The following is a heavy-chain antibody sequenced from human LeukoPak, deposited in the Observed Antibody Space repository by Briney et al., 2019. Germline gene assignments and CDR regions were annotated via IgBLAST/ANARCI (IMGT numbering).Heavy chain of an antibody. V-gene: IGHV3-30*02. CDR3: ASLPTIFGVVPWFDP. CDR2: IRYDGSNK. J-gene: IGHJ5*02. Sequence: PGGSLRLSCAASGFTFSSYGMQWVRQAPGKGLEWVAFIRYDGSNKYYADSVKGRFTISRDNSKNTLYLQMNSLRAEDTAVYYCASLPTIFGVVPWFDPWGQGTLVTVSS. CDR1: GFTFSSYG. D-gene: IGHD3-3*01.